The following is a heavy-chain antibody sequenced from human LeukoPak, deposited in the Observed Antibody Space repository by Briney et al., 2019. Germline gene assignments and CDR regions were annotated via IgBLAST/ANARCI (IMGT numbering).Heavy chain of an antibody. Sequence: ASVEVSCKASGYTFTGYYMHWVRQAPGQGLEWVGWINPNSGGTNYAQKFQGRVTMTRDTSISTAYMELSRLRSDDTAVYYCARVDSGYALSGYYYYWGQGTLVTVSS. V-gene: IGHV1-2*02. D-gene: IGHD3-22*01. CDR1: GYTFTGYY. CDR3: ARVDSGYALSGYYYY. J-gene: IGHJ4*02. CDR2: INPNSGGT.